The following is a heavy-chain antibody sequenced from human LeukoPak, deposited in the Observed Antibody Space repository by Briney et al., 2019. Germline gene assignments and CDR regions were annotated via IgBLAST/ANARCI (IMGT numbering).Heavy chain of an antibody. Sequence: ASVKVSCKASGGTFSSYAINWVRQATGQGLEWMGWMNPNSGNTGYAQKFQGRVTMTRNTSISTAYMELSSLRSEDTAVYYCVTMVRGVIDYWGQGTLVTVSS. J-gene: IGHJ4*02. CDR1: GGTFSSYA. V-gene: IGHV1-8*02. D-gene: IGHD3-10*01. CDR3: VTMVRGVIDY. CDR2: MNPNSGNT.